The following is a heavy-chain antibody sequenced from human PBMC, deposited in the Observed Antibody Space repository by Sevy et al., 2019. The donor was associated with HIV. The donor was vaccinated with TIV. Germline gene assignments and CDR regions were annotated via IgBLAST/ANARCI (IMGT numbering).Heavy chain of an antibody. CDR3: ARDSTTRPRVLDY. D-gene: IGHD1-1*01. CDR1: GGSISSYF. Sequence: SETLSLTCSVSGGSISSYFWTGVRQSPGKGLEWIGNIYFTGNTDYSPALKSRVILSLDTSKSQFSLTLKSVTAADTAIYFCARDSTTRPRVLDYWGQGTLVTVSS. J-gene: IGHJ4*02. V-gene: IGHV4-59*01. CDR2: IYFTGNT.